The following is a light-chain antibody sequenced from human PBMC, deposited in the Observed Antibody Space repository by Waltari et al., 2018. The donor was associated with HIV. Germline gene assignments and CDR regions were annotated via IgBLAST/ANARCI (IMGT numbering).Light chain of an antibody. J-gene: IGLJ1*01. V-gene: IGLV2-14*01. CDR2: DGY. Sequence: QSALTQPASVSGSPGQSITISCPGTSNDVGAYDYVAGYQQSPGNVPKLLIYDGYNRPSRISNRFSGSKSGNTAFLTISGLRAEDEADYYCASFTSGRLNVFGSGTKVTVL. CDR3: ASFTSGRLNV. CDR1: SNDVGAYDY.